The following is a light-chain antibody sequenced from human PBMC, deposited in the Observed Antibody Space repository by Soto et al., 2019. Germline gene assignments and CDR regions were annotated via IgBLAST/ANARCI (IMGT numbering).Light chain of an antibody. CDR3: QQYNNWPPYT. Sequence: EIVMTQSPATLSVSPGERVTLSCRASQSVSSNLAWYQQKPGQAPRLLIYGVSTRATGIPARFSGSGSGTEFTLTIRSLQSEDFAVYHCQQYNNWPPYTFGQGTKLEIK. J-gene: IGKJ2*01. CDR1: QSVSSN. CDR2: GVS. V-gene: IGKV3-15*01.